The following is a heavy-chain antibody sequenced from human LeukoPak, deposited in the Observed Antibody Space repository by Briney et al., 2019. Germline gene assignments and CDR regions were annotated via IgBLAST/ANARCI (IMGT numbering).Heavy chain of an antibody. Sequence: PGGSLRLSCAASGFTFRSHWMHWVRQAPGKGRGWVSRINGDGDSTLYADSVKGRFTISRDNAKNTLYLQMNSLRGEDTAVYYCARLRYDSSGYFYDPWGQGTLVTVSS. J-gene: IGHJ5*02. CDR3: ARLRYDSSGYFYDP. CDR1: GFTFRSHW. CDR2: INGDGDST. V-gene: IGHV3-74*01. D-gene: IGHD3-22*01.